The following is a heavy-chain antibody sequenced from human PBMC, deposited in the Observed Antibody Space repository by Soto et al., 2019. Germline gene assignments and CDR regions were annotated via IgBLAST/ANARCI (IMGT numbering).Heavy chain of an antibody. Sequence: QVQLVESGGGVVQPGRSLRLSCTASGFTLSTYAMHWVRQAPGKGLEWVAVIASDGTSKYYADSVKGRFTISRDHSKNTLYLQMNSLRAEDTAVYSCARAGGSYWGQGTQVLVSS. V-gene: IGHV3-30-3*01. CDR1: GFTLSTYA. CDR3: ARAGGSY. D-gene: IGHD3-16*01. CDR2: IASDGTSK. J-gene: IGHJ4*02.